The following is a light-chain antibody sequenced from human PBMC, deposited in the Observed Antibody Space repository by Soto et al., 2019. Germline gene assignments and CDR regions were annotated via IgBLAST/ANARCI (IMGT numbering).Light chain of an antibody. J-gene: IGLJ1*01. Sequence: QSVLTQPASVSGSPGQSITISCTGTRSDVGGYKYVSWYQQHPGKAPKLMIYEVSNRPSGVSNRFSGSKSGNTASLTISGLQAEDEADYYSSSYTSSSTLYVFGTGTKVTVL. CDR1: RSDVGGYKY. CDR3: SSYTSSSTLYV. CDR2: EVS. V-gene: IGLV2-14*01.